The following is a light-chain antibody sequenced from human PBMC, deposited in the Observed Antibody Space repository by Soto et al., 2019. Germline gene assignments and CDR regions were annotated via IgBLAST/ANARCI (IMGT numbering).Light chain of an antibody. CDR3: QHYGTSPST. CDR2: SAS. CDR1: QTVRNNY. Sequence: EVVLTQSPGTLSLSPGERATLSCRASQTVRNNYLAWYQQKPGQAPRLLIYSASTRATGIPDRFSGSGSGTDFTLTISRLEPEDFAVYYCQHYGTSPSTFGRGTKVDIK. V-gene: IGKV3-20*01. J-gene: IGKJ1*01.